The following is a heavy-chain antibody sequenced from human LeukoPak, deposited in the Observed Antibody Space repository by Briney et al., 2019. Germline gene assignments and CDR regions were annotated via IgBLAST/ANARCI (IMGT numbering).Heavy chain of an antibody. CDR3: AKTPYDSSGYQDY. CDR1: GFTLTGYA. CDR2: ISGTGGWT. D-gene: IGHD3-22*01. J-gene: IGHJ4*02. Sequence: GGSLRLSCAASGFTLTGYAMSWVRQAPGEGLEWVSGISGTGGWTYYADSVKGRFTISIDNSKNTLFLQMNSLRVEDTAVYYCAKTPYDSSGYQDYWGQGTLVTVSS. V-gene: IGHV3-23*01.